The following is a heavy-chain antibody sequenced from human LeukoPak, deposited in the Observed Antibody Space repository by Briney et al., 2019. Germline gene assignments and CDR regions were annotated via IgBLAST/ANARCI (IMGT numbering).Heavy chain of an antibody. CDR1: GFTFSSYA. J-gene: IGHJ6*02. V-gene: IGHV3-23*01. Sequence: GGSLRLPCAASGFTFSSYAMSWVRQAPGKGLEWVSAISGSGGSTYYADSVKGRFTISRDNSKNTLYLQMNSLRAEDTAVYYCATRPGYSYGYYYYYGMDVWGQGTTVTVSS. CDR3: ATRPGYSYGYYYYYGMDV. CDR2: ISGSGGST. D-gene: IGHD5-18*01.